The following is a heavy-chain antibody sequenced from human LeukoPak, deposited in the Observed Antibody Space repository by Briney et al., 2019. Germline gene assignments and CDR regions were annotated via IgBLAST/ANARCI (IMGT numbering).Heavy chain of an antibody. D-gene: IGHD5-12*01. CDR3: ARDRGWGMDV. CDR1: GFTFSSYE. V-gene: IGHV3-48*03. CDR2: ISSSGSTI. J-gene: IGHJ6*03. Sequence: GGSLRLSCAASGFTFSSYEMNWVRQAPGKWLEWVSYISSSGSTIYYADSVKGRFTISRDNAKNSLYLQMNSLRAEDTAVYYCARDRGWGMDVWGKGTTVTISS.